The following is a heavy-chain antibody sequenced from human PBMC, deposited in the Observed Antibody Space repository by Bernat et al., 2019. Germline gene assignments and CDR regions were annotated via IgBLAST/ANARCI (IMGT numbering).Heavy chain of an antibody. D-gene: IGHD3-16*01. Sequence: QVQLVESGGGVVQPGGSLRLSCAASGFTFNRYTMHWVRQAPGKGLEWVAVIWYDESHKYYADSVKGRFTISRDNSKTTLYLQMNSLRAEDTAFYYCARDALGGGGRGGGLDYWGQGTLVTVSS. V-gene: IGHV3-33*01. J-gene: IGHJ4*02. CDR2: IWYDESHK. CDR3: ARDALGGGGRGGGLDY. CDR1: GFTFNRYT.